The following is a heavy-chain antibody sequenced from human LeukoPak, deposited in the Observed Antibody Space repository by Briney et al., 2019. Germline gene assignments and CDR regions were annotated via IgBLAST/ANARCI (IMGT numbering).Heavy chain of an antibody. V-gene: IGHV4-30-4*08. Sequence: SQTLSLTCTVSGGSISSGDYYWSWIRQPPGKGLEWIGCIYYSGSTYYSPSLKSRVTISVDTSKNQFSLKLSSVTAADTAVYYCARQVLEWLLPAFDYWGQGTLVTVSS. CDR2: IYYSGST. CDR3: ARQVLEWLLPAFDY. CDR1: GGSISSGDYY. J-gene: IGHJ4*02. D-gene: IGHD3-3*01.